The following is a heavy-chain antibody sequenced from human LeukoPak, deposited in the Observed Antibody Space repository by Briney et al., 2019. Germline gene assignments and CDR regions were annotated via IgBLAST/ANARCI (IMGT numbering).Heavy chain of an antibody. D-gene: IGHD3-10*01. V-gene: IGHV3-9*01. CDR1: GFTFDDYA. J-gene: IGHJ6*04. CDR2: ISWNSGSI. Sequence: PGGSLRLSCAASGFTFDDYAMHWVRQAPGKGLEWVSGISWNSGSIGYADSVKGRFTISRDNAKNSLYLQMNSLRAEDTALYYCAKGKQGGITTEMDVWGKGTTVTISS. CDR3: AKGKQGGITTEMDV.